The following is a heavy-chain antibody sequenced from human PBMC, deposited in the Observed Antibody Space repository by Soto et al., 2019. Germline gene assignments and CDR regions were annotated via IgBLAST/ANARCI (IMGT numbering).Heavy chain of an antibody. Sequence: PSETLSLTCSVSGGSLSYYYWSWIRQPAGRGLEWIGRIFDSGITNYSPSLRSRITMSVDTSKNQFSLKLSSVTAADTAVYYCAGGSLKFDFWGLGTLVTVS. CDR3: AGGSLKFDF. CDR2: IFDSGIT. CDR1: GGSLSYYY. V-gene: IGHV4-4*07. J-gene: IGHJ4*02. D-gene: IGHD3-10*01.